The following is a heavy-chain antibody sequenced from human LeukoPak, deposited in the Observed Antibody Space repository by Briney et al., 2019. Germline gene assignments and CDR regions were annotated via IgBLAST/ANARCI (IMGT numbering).Heavy chain of an antibody. CDR2: ISSSRIYI. J-gene: IGHJ4*02. CDR1: GFTFSSYS. V-gene: IGHV3-21*01. CDR3: VRTGELPWWNFDY. D-gene: IGHD3-10*01. Sequence: GGSLRLSCAASGFTFSSYSMNWVRQAPGKGLEWVSSISSSRIYIYYADSVKGRFTISRDNAKNSLYLQMNSLRAEDTSVYYCVRTGELPWWNFDYCGQGTLVTVSS.